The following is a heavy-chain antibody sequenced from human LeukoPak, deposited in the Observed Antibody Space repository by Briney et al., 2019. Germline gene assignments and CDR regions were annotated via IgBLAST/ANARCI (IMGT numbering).Heavy chain of an antibody. CDR3: TKWNGYGDY. V-gene: IGHV3-23*01. CDR1: GFTFSSYG. Sequence: GGSLRLSCAASGFTFSSYGMSWVRQAPGKGLEWVSGVSVSGGSTSYTDSVKGRFTISRDNSRNTLYLQMNSLRAEDTAIYYCTKWNGYGDYWGQGILVTVSS. D-gene: IGHD3-3*01. CDR2: VSVSGGST. J-gene: IGHJ4*02.